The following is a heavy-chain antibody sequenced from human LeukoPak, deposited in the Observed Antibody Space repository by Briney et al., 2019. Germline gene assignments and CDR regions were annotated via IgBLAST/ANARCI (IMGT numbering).Heavy chain of an antibody. CDR3: TTDTVWSGNDY. V-gene: IGHV3-15*01. CDR1: GFTFSNAW. CDR2: IKSKTDGGTT. D-gene: IGHD3-3*01. J-gene: IGHJ4*02. Sequence: GGSLRLSCAASGFTFSNAWMSWVRQAPGKGLEWVGRIKSKTDGGTTDYAAPVKGRFTISRDDSKSTLYLQMNSLKTEDTAVYYCTTDTVWSGNDYWGQGTLVTVSS.